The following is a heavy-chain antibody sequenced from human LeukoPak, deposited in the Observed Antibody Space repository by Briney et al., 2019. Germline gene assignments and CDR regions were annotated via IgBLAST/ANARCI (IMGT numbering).Heavy chain of an antibody. D-gene: IGHD6-19*01. Sequence: ASVKVSCKASGYTFTSNYIHWVRQAPGQGLEWMGMIYPRDGSTSYAQKFQGRVTVTRDTSTSTVHMELSGLRSEDTAVYYCARVWVSAWPLYKYYYGMDVWGQGTTVAVSS. CDR1: GYTFTSNY. CDR3: ARVWVSAWPLYKYYYGMDV. J-gene: IGHJ6*02. V-gene: IGHV1-46*01. CDR2: IYPRDGST.